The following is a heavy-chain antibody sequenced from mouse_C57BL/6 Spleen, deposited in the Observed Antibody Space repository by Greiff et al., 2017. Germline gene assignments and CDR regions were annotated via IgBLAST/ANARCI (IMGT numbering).Heavy chain of an antibody. J-gene: IGHJ4*01. CDR2: IYPGDGDT. D-gene: IGHD2-4*01. CDR1: GYAFSRYW. V-gene: IGHV1-80*01. Sequence: QVQLQQSGAELVKPGASVKISCKASGYAFSRYWMNWVKQRPGKGLEWIGQIYPGDGDTNYNGKFKGKATLTADKSSSTAYMQLSSLTSEDSAVYFCARPYDYDVGAMDYWGQGTSVTVSS. CDR3: ARPYDYDVGAMDY.